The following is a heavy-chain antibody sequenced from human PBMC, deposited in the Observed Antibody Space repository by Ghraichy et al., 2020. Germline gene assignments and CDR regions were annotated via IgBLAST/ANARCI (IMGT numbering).Heavy chain of an antibody. CDR1: GFTFSSYS. Sequence: GGSLRLSCAASGFTFSSYSMNWVRQAPGKGLEWVSSISSSSYIYYADSVKGRFTISRDNAKNSLYLQMNSLRAEDTAVYYCATPMITFGGVIEYYFDYWGQGTLVTVSS. D-gene: IGHD3-16*02. CDR2: ISSSSYI. J-gene: IGHJ4*02. CDR3: ATPMITFGGVIEYYFDY. V-gene: IGHV3-21*01.